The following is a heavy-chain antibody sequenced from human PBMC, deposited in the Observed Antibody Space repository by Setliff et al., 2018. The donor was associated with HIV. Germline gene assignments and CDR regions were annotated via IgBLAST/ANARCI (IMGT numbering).Heavy chain of an antibody. J-gene: IGHJ6*03. D-gene: IGHD2-8*01. V-gene: IGHV1-46*01. Sequence: ASVKVSCKASGYTFTSYAMNWVRQAPGQGLEWMGIINPSGGSTSYAQKFQGRVTMTRDPSISSAYMELSRLRSDDTAVYYCARDWGMVYASSHYYMDVWGKGTTVTVSS. CDR3: ARDWGMVYASSHYYMDV. CDR1: GYTFTSYA. CDR2: INPSGGST.